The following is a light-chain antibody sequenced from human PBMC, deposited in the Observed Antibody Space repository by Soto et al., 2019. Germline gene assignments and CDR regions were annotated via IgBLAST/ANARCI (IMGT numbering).Light chain of an antibody. J-gene: IGKJ1*01. CDR2: RTS. CDR1: QSVSSSY. V-gene: IGKV3-20*01. CDR3: QQYDSSPRT. Sequence: EIVFTQSPGTLSLSPGGRATRSCRASQSVSSSYLAWYQQKPGQAPRLLIYRTSNRATGIPDRFSGSGSGTDFTLTISRLEPEDFAVYWCQQYDSSPRTFGQGTKVDIK.